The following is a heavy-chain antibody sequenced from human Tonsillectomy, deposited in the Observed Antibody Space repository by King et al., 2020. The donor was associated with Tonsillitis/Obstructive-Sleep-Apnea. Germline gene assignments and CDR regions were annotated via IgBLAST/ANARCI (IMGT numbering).Heavy chain of an antibody. D-gene: IGHD7-27*01. CDR1: GDSISSATYY. V-gene: IGHV4-31*03. Sequence: QMQLQESGPGLVKPSQTLSLTCTVSGDSISSATYYWSSIRQHPGKGLEWIGYIYYSGRTYYNPSLKSRVTMSVDTSKRQFSLKLSSVTAADTAVYYCARTFRTGGYWYCDLWGRGTLVTVSS. J-gene: IGHJ2*01. CDR2: IYYSGRT. CDR3: ARTFRTGGYWYCDL.